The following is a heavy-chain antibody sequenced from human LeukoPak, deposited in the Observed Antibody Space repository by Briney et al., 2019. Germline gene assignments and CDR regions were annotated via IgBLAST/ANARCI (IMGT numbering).Heavy chain of an antibody. CDR1: GFTFSNYW. J-gene: IGHJ4*02. CDR2: IKQDRSET. V-gene: IGHV3-7*05. Sequence: HAGGSLRLSCAASGFTFSNYWMNWVRQAPGKGLEWVANIKQDRSETYYVGSVKGRFTISRDNAKNSLFLQMNSLRAEDTAVYYCARVYSSLWAPSFDYWGLGALVTVSS. D-gene: IGHD3-22*01. CDR3: ARVYSSLWAPSFDY.